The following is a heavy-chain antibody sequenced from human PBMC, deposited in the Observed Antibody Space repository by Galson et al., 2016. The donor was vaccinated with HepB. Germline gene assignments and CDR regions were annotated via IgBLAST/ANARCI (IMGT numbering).Heavy chain of an antibody. Sequence: SETLSLTCTVSSGSINTDSCYWDWVRQPPGKGLEWIATVFYSGITYYNSSLQSRVTISLDTSKNQFYLKLTPVTATDTAVYYCARRGARVSRRWYDSWGQGTRVTVSS. J-gene: IGHJ5*01. D-gene: IGHD5/OR15-5a*01. V-gene: IGHV4-39*01. CDR3: ARRGARVSRRWYDS. CDR2: VFYSGIT. CDR1: SGSINTDSCY.